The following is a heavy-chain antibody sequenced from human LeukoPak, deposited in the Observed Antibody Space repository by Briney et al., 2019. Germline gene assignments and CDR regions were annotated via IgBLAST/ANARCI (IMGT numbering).Heavy chain of an antibody. Sequence: EGSLRLSCAASGFTFSSYGMNWVRQAPGKGLEWVSSISSSSSYIYYADSVKGRFTISRDNAKNSLYLQMNSLRAEDTAVYYCARDPPNYDSSGYYPLNWGQGTLVTVSS. D-gene: IGHD3-22*01. V-gene: IGHV3-21*01. CDR2: ISSSSSYI. J-gene: IGHJ4*02. CDR3: ARDPPNYDSSGYYPLN. CDR1: GFTFSSYG.